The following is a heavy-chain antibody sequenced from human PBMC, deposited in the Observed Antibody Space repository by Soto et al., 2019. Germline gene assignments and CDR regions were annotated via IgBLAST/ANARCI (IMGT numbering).Heavy chain of an antibody. Sequence: PGGSLRLSCAASGFTVSRNYMSWVRQAPGKGLEWVSVIYSDENTYYADSVKGRFAISRDNSNNTVYLQMNSLRVEDTAVYYCANRVGATGYWGQGTLVTVSS. CDR2: IYSDENT. CDR1: GFTVSRNY. V-gene: IGHV3-53*01. CDR3: ANRVGATGY. J-gene: IGHJ4*02. D-gene: IGHD1-26*01.